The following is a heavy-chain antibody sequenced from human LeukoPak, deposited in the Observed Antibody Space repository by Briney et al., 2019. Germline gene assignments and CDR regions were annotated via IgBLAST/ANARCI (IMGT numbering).Heavy chain of an antibody. D-gene: IGHD2-21*02. CDR1: GGSISSSNW. V-gene: IGHV4-4*01. Sequence: PSGTLSLTCAVSGGSISSSNWWSWVRQPPGKGLEWIGEIYHSGSTNYNPSLKSRVTISVDKSKNQFSLKLSSVTAADTAVYCCARDPGLAYCGGDCYLYAFDIWGQGTMVTVSS. CDR3: ARDPGLAYCGGDCYLYAFDI. J-gene: IGHJ3*02. CDR2: IYHSGST.